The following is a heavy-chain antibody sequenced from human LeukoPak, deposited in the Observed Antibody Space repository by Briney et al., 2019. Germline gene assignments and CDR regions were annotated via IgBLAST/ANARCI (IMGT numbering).Heavy chain of an antibody. D-gene: IGHD3-10*01. CDR3: AKDSKEYYGSGTAPDY. J-gene: IGHJ4*02. Sequence: GGSLRLSCAASGFTFSSYGMHGVRQAPGKGLEWVAFIRYEGSNKYYADSVKGRFTISRDNSKNTLYLQMNSLRAEDTAVYYCAKDSKEYYGSGTAPDYWGQGTLVTVSS. CDR2: IRYEGSNK. CDR1: GFTFSSYG. V-gene: IGHV3-30*02.